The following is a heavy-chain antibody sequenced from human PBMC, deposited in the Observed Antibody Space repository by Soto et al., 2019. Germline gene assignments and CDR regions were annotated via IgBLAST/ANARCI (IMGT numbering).Heavy chain of an antibody. CDR3: AKDRGWHRPPYLMDV. CDR1: GFTFSSYG. V-gene: IGHV3-30*18. CDR2: ISYDGSNK. Sequence: SLRLSCAASGFTFSSYGMHWVRQAPGKGLEWVAVISYDGSNKYYADSVKGRFTISRDNSKNTLYLQMNSLRAEDTAVYYCAKDRGWHRPPYLMDVWGQGTTVTVSS. J-gene: IGHJ6*02. D-gene: IGHD6-19*01.